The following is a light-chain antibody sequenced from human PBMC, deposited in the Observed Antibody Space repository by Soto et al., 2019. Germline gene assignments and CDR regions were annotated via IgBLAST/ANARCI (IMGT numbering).Light chain of an antibody. Sequence: DIQMTQSPSSLSASVGDRVTITCRASQGISNSLAWYQHKPGKVPELLLYYASTLQSGVPSRFSGSGSGTDFTLTINSLQPEDVATYYCQRHNDAPLTFGGGTKVEIK. CDR2: YAS. J-gene: IGKJ4*01. CDR3: QRHNDAPLT. CDR1: QGISNS. V-gene: IGKV1-27*01.